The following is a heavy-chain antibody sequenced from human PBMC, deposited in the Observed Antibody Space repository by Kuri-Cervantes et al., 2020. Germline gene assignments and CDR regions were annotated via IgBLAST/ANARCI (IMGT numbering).Heavy chain of an antibody. V-gene: IGHV3-33*01. J-gene: IGHJ4*02. Sequence: GESLKISCAASAFTFSSYGMHWVRQAPGKGLEWVAVIGFDGHNEDYADSVKGRFTISRDNSKSTLYLQMNSLRAEDTAVYYCASIYGYSTGEDGFWGQGTLVTVSS. CDR1: AFTFSSYG. CDR3: ASIYGYSTGEDGF. CDR2: IGFDGHNE. D-gene: IGHD6-19*01.